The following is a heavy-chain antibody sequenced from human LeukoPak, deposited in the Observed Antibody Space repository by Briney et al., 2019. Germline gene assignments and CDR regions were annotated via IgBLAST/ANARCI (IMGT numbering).Heavy chain of an antibody. CDR1: GFTFSDYT. D-gene: IGHD3-10*01. CDR2: IRSKACGGTT. Sequence: PGGSLRLSCTASGFTFSDYTMTWVRQAPGKGLEWVGFIRSKACGGTTEYGASVKGRFTISRDDSKSIAYLQMSSLKTEDTAVYYCTRVPRFGQFTLFDYWGQGTLVTVSS. V-gene: IGHV3-49*04. J-gene: IGHJ4*02. CDR3: TRVPRFGQFTLFDY.